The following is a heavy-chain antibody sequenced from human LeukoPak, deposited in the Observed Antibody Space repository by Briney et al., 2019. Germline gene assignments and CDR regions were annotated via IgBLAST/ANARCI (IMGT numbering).Heavy chain of an antibody. CDR1: GFTFSSYG. Sequence: GSLRLSCAASGFTFSSYGMHWVRQAPGKGLEYVSAISSNGGSTYYANSVKGRFTISRDNSKNTLYLQMGSLRAEDMAVYYCARDAYSSSWYDGSNWFDPWGQGTLVTVSS. CDR2: ISSNGGST. CDR3: ARDAYSSSWYDGSNWFDP. V-gene: IGHV3-64*01. J-gene: IGHJ5*02. D-gene: IGHD6-13*01.